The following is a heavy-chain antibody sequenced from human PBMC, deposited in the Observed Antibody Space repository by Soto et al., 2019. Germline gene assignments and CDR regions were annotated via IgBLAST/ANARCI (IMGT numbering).Heavy chain of an antibody. CDR2: IYYSGST. CDR3: ARQIIDTAMDYYYYGRDV. D-gene: IGHD5-18*01. CDR1: GGSISSSSYY. Sequence: SETLSLTCTVSGGSISSSSYYWGWIRQPPGKGLEWIGSIYYSGSTYYNPSLKSRVTISVDTSKNQFSLELSSVTAADTAVYYCARQIIDTAMDYYYYGRDVWGQGTTVT. V-gene: IGHV4-39*01. J-gene: IGHJ6*02.